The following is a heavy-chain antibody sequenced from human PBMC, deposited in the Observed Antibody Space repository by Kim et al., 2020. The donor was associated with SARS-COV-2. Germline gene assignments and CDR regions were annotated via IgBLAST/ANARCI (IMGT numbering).Heavy chain of an antibody. D-gene: IGHD3-22*01. Sequence: SVKVSCQASAFTFARSAMQWVRQARGQRLEWIGWIVIGSGNTNYAQKFQERVTITRDMSTSTAYMQLSNLRSEDTAMYYCAAGQDPYYESSGYYLWGQGTTVTVSS. CDR1: AFTFARSA. V-gene: IGHV1-58*02. CDR2: IVIGSGNT. CDR3: AAGQDPYYESSGYYL. J-gene: IGHJ6*02.